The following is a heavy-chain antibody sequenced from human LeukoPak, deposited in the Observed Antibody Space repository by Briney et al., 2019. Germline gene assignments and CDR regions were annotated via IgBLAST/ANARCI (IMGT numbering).Heavy chain of an antibody. Sequence: GGSLRLSCAASGFTFSSYAMSWVRQAPGKGLEWVSAIIGSGGSTYYADSVKGRFTISRDNSKNTLYLQMNSLRAEDTAVYYCAKDKGYGGYGWFDPWGQGTLVTVSS. V-gene: IGHV3-23*01. CDR2: IIGSGGST. J-gene: IGHJ5*02. CDR3: AKDKGYGGYGWFDP. D-gene: IGHD4-17*01. CDR1: GFTFSSYA.